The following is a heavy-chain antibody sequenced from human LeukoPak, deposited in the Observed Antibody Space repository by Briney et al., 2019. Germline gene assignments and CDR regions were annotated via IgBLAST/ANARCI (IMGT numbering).Heavy chain of an antibody. CDR1: GFTFSSYE. J-gene: IGHJ4*02. V-gene: IGHV3-48*03. CDR3: AREGGYSGYDFDY. CDR2: ISSSGSTI. Sequence: PGGSLRLSCAASGFTFSSYEMNWVRRAPGKGLEWVSYISSSGSTIYYADSVKGRFTISRDNAKNSLYLQMNSLRAEDTAVYYCAREGGYSGYDFDYWGQGTLVTVSS. D-gene: IGHD5-12*01.